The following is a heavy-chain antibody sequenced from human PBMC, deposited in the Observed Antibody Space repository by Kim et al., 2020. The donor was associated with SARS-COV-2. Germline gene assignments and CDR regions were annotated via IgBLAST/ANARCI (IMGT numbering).Heavy chain of an antibody. CDR1: GGSISSSSYY. V-gene: IGHV4-39*07. Sequence: SETLSLTCTVSGGSISSSSYYWGWTRQPPGKGLEWIGSIYYSGSTYYNPSLKSRVIILVDTSKNQYSLKLSSVIAADTAVYYCAREIVPAAMRSSYDAFDIWGQGTMVTVAS. D-gene: IGHD2-2*01. CDR3: AREIVPAAMRSSYDAFDI. CDR2: IYYSGST. J-gene: IGHJ3*02.